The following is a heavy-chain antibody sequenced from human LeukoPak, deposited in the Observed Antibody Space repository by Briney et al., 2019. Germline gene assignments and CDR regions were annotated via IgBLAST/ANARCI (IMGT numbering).Heavy chain of an antibody. J-gene: IGHJ5*02. CDR2: ISGSGGSP. CDR1: GFTFSSYA. CDR3: AKGSRWDCSSTTCYPYNWFDP. Sequence: GGSLRLSCAASGFTFSSYAMTWVRQAPGKGLEWVPGISGSGGSPYYADSVKGRFTISRDNSKNTLYLQMNSLRAEDTAVYYCAKGSRWDCSSTTCYPYNWFDPWGQGTLVTVSS. V-gene: IGHV3-23*01. D-gene: IGHD2-2*01.